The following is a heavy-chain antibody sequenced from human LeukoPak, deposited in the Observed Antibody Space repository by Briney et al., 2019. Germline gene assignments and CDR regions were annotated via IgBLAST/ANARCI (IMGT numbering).Heavy chain of an antibody. Sequence: GESLKISCKGSGYIFTSYWVGWVRQMPGKGLEWMGIIYPGDSDTRYSPSFQGQVTISADKSISTAYLQWSSLKASDTAMYYCARTRVGATTGRYFDYWGQGTLVTVSS. CDR3: ARTRVGATTGRYFDY. CDR2: IYPGDSDT. V-gene: IGHV5-51*01. D-gene: IGHD1-26*01. J-gene: IGHJ4*02. CDR1: GYIFTSYW.